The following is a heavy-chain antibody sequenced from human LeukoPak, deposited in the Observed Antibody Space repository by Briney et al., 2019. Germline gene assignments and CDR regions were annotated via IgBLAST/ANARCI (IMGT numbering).Heavy chain of an antibody. J-gene: IGHJ6*04. V-gene: IGHV1-69*02. CDR2: IIPILGIA. CDR3: AAVLYCSGGSCYLPYYYGMDV. D-gene: IGHD2-15*01. CDR1: GGTFSSYT. Sequence: SVKVSCKASGGTFSSYTISWVRQAPGQGLEWMGRIIPILGIANYAQKFQGRVTMTEDTSTDTAYMELSSLRSEDTAVYYCAAVLYCSGGSCYLPYYYGMDVWGKGTTVTVSS.